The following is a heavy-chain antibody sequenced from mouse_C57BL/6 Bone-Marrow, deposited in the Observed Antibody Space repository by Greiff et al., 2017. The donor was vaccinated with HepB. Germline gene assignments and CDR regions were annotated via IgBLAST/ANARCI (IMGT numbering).Heavy chain of an antibody. V-gene: IGHV5-17*01. CDR1: GFTFSDYG. CDR3: ASWLYSNSFAY. J-gene: IGHJ3*01. CDR2: ISSGSSTI. D-gene: IGHD2-5*01. Sequence: EVMLVESGGGLVKPGGSLKLSCAASGFTFSDYGMHWVRQAPEKGLEWVAYISSGSSTIYYADTVKGRCTISRDNAKNTLFLQMTSLGSEDTAMYYCASWLYSNSFAYWGQGTLVTVSA.